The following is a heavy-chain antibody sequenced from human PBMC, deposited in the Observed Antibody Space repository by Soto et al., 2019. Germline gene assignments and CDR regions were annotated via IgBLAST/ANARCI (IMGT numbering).Heavy chain of an antibody. CDR3: ASRKGYYYDSSGYANLGAFDI. Sequence: GGSLRLSCAASGFTFSDYYMSWIRQAPGKGLEWVSYISSSGSTIYYADSVKGRFTISRDNAKNSLYLQMNSLRAEDTAVYYCASRKGYYYDSSGYANLGAFDIWGQGTMVTVSS. V-gene: IGHV3-11*01. CDR1: GFTFSDYY. CDR2: ISSSGSTI. D-gene: IGHD3-22*01. J-gene: IGHJ3*02.